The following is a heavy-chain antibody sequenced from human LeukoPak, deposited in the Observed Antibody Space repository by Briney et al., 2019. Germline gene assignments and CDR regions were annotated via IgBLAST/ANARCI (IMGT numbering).Heavy chain of an antibody. Sequence: GGSLRLSCAASGFTVSSNYMSWVRQAPGKGLEWVSVIYSGGSTYYADSVKGRFTISRDNAKNSLYLQMNSLRVEHTAVYYCARSLNYYDNWFDSWGQGTLVTVSS. D-gene: IGHD3-10*01. CDR3: ARSLNYYDNWFDS. CDR2: IYSGGST. V-gene: IGHV3-53*01. CDR1: GFTVSSNY. J-gene: IGHJ5*01.